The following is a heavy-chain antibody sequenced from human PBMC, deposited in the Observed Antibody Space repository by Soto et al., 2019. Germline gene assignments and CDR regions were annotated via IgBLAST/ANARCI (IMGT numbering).Heavy chain of an antibody. J-gene: IGHJ4*02. CDR1: GGSISSSSYY. Sequence: TSETLSLTCTVSGGSISSSSYYWGWIRQPPGKGLEWIGSIYYSGSTYYNPSLKSRVTISVDTSKNQFSLKLSSVTAADTAVYYCASIDDYYFDYWGQGTLVTVSS. D-gene: IGHD3-3*01. CDR2: IYYSGST. CDR3: ASIDDYYFDY. V-gene: IGHV4-39*01.